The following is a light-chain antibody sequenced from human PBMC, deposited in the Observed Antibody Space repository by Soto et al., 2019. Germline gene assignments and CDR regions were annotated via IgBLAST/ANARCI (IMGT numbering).Light chain of an antibody. CDR1: QSVSSY. J-gene: IGKJ4*01. Sequence: DIVLTQSPATLSLSPGERATLSCRASQSVSSYLAWYQQRPGQSPRLLIYGASSRTTGIPDRFSGGGSGTDFTLTISRLEPEDFAVYYCQQFSSYPLTFGGGTKVDIK. CDR3: QQFSSYPLT. V-gene: IGKV3-20*01. CDR2: GAS.